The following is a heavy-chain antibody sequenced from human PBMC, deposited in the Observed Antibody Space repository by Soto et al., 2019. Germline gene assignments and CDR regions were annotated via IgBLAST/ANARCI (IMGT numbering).Heavy chain of an antibody. CDR1: GFSLSTSGVG. CDR3: AHSRITTTMGRGTSDY. J-gene: IGHJ4*02. V-gene: IGHV2-5*02. D-gene: IGHD1-7*01. Sequence: SGPTLVKPTQTLTLTCTFSGFSLSTSGVGVGWIRQPPGKALEWLALIYWDDDKRYNPSLKSRLTITEGTSKNQVVLTMTNMDPVDTATYYCAHSRITTTMGRGTSDYWGQGTLVTVSS. CDR2: IYWDDDK.